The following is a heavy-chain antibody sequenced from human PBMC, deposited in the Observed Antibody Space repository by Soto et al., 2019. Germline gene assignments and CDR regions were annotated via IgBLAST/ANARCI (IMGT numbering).Heavy chain of an antibody. V-gene: IGHV4-4*02. CDR3: ASRDPGTSVDY. CDR2: IYRTGST. J-gene: IGHJ4*02. CDR1: GGSFTSNNW. D-gene: IGHD1-7*01. Sequence: XGTLTLTCAVSGGSFTSNNWWTCVRQPPGQGLEWIGEIYRTGSTNYNPSLKSRVTISLDKSENQFSLKVTSLTAADTAVYYCASRDPGTSVDYWGQGTLVTVSS.